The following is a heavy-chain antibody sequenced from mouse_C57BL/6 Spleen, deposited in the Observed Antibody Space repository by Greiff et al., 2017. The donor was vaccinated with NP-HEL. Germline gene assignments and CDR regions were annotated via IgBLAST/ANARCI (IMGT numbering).Heavy chain of an antibody. Sequence: VQLQQPGAELVRPGSSVKLSCKASGYTFPSYWMDWVKQRPGQGLEWIGNIYPSDSETHYNQKFKDKATLTVDKSSSTAYMQLSSLTSEDSAVYYCARSDGKGFAYWGQGTLVTVSA. CDR2: IYPSDSET. D-gene: IGHD1-1*01. J-gene: IGHJ3*01. CDR1: GYTFPSYW. CDR3: ARSDGKGFAY. V-gene: IGHV1-61*01.